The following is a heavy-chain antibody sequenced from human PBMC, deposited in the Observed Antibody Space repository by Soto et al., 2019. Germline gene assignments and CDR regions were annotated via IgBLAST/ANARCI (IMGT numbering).Heavy chain of an antibody. CDR3: AKDGVVAVVYYGMDV. Sequence: GGSLRLSCAASGFTFSSYGMHWVRQAPGKGLEWVAVISYDGSNKYYADSVKGRFTISRDNSKNTLYLQMNSLRAEDTAVYYCAKDGVVAVVYYGMDVWGQGTTVTVSS. D-gene: IGHD6-19*01. J-gene: IGHJ6*02. CDR1: GFTFSSYG. V-gene: IGHV3-30*18. CDR2: ISYDGSNK.